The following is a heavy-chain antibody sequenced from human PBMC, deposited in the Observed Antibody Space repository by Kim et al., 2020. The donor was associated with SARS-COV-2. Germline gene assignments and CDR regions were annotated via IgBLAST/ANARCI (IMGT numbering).Heavy chain of an antibody. CDR1: GYTFTSYG. J-gene: IGHJ4*01. Sequence: ASVKVSCKASGYTFTSYGMHWVRQPPGQRLEWMGWINAGTGNTKYSQKFEGRVTITRDTSASTAYMALSSPRSEDTAVDYCARDHRSCSSSTCYGEAIDY. D-gene: IGHD2-2*01. CDR3: ARDHRSCSSSTCYGEAIDY. V-gene: IGHV1-3*01. CDR2: INAGTGNT.